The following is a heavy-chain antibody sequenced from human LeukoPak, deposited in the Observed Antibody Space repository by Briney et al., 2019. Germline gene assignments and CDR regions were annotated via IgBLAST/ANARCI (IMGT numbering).Heavy chain of an antibody. V-gene: IGHV1-46*01. Sequence: GASVKVSCKASGYTFTSYYMHWVRQAPGQGLEWMGIINPSGGSTSYAQKFQGRVTMTRDMSTSTVYMELSSLRSEDTAVYYCVRDGWFGELTDYWGQGTLVTVSS. J-gene: IGHJ4*02. CDR3: VRDGWFGELTDY. CDR2: INPSGGST. D-gene: IGHD3-10*01. CDR1: GYTFTSYY.